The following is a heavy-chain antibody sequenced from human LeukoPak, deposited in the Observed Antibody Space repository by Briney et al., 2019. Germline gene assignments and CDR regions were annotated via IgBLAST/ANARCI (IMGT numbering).Heavy chain of an antibody. CDR2: MNPNSGNT. D-gene: IGHD6-13*01. V-gene: IGHV1-8*01. Sequence: AASVKVSCKASGYTFTSYDINWVRQATGQGLEWMGWMNPNSGNTGYAQKFQGRVTMTRNTSISTAYMELSSLRSEDTAVYYCARGQPNKSSSWPRYYYYYYMDVWGKGTTVTISS. CDR1: GYTFTSYD. J-gene: IGHJ6*03. CDR3: ARGQPNKSSSWPRYYYYYYMDV.